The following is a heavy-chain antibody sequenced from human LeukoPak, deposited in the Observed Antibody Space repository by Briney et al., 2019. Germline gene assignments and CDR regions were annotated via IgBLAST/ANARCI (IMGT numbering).Heavy chain of an antibody. CDR1: GGTFSSYA. CDR3: AREGAYGNFDY. J-gene: IGHJ4*02. V-gene: IGHV1-69*06. Sequence: ASVKVSCKASGGTFSSYAISWVRQAPGQGLEWMGGIIPIFGTANYAQKFQGRVTITADKSTSTAYMELSSLRSEDTAVYYCAREGAYGNFDYWGKGPVVTVFS. CDR2: IIPIFGTA. D-gene: IGHD3-10*01.